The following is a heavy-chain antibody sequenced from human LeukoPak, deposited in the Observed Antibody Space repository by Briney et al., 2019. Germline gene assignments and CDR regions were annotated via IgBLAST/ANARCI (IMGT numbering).Heavy chain of an antibody. V-gene: IGHV3-23*01. CDR1: GFTFSRYV. D-gene: IGHD2-15*01. CDR2: IGVSGDTT. Sequence: GGSLRLSCAASGFTFSRYVMSWVRQAPGKGLEWVSSIGVSGDTTYYTDSVKGRFAISRDNSENTLYLQVNNVRAGDTAVYFCAKANFLVLATLRYYYGMDVWGLGTTVTVSS. CDR3: AKANFLVLATLRYYYGMDV. J-gene: IGHJ6*02.